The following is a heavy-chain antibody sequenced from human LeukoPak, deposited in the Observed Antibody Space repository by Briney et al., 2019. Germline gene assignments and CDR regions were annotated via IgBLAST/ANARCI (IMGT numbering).Heavy chain of an antibody. Sequence: SETLSLTCTVPGGSISSSSYYWGWIRQPPGKGLEWIGCIYYSGSTYYNPSLKSRVTISVDTSKNQFSLKLSSVTAADTAVYYCARQTYYYDSSGYYYLLAGIWFDPWGQGTLVTVSS. J-gene: IGHJ5*02. V-gene: IGHV4-39*01. CDR2: IYYSGST. CDR1: GGSISSSSYY. D-gene: IGHD3-22*01. CDR3: ARQTYYYDSSGYYYLLAGIWFDP.